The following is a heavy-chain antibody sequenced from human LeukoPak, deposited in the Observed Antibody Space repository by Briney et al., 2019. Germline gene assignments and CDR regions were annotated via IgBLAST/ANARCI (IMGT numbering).Heavy chain of an antibody. CDR3: ARVGSSSVYYYYYYMDV. V-gene: IGHV3-74*01. D-gene: IGHD6-13*01. CDR1: AFTFSSYW. CDR2: FHPDVSST. J-gene: IGHJ6*03. Sequence: RRSLRLSCAASAFTFSSYWIHWVSQAPGEGRGWVSRFHPDVSSTDYADSVEGRLSLSTDNAKNPLYLQMNSLRVEDTAVSYCARVGSSSVYYYYYYMDVWGKGTTVTVSS.